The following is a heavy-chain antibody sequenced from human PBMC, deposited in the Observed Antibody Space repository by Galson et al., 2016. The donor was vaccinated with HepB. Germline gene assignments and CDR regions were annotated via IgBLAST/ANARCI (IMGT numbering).Heavy chain of an antibody. CDR3: ATAGVYVGVSRDTRSYYDS. Sequence: SLRLSCAVAEFTFSSHDMAWVREALGKGLEWVANIKPDGREKNNVASVTGRFSSSRDNAKKSLFREMNRLRAEASALYYCATAGVYVGVSRDTRSYYDSWGQRTLVTVSS. V-gene: IGHV3-7*05. CDR1: EFTFSSHD. CDR2: IKPDGREK. J-gene: IGHJ4*02. D-gene: IGHD5/OR15-5a*01.